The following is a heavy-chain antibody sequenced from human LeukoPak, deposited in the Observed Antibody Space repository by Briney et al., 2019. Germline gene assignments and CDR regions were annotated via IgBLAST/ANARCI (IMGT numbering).Heavy chain of an antibody. CDR2: TYSDGNT. V-gene: IGHV3-53*01. CDR3: AKGAPSGWYGY. J-gene: IGHJ4*02. CDR1: GFSVSSTY. Sequence: PGGSLRLSCAVSGFSVSSTYMTWVRQAPGKGLEWVSITYSDGNTYYAESVRGRFTVSRGYSKNTLYLQMKSLRVEDTAVYYCAKGAPSGWYGYWGQGTLVTVSS. D-gene: IGHD6-19*01.